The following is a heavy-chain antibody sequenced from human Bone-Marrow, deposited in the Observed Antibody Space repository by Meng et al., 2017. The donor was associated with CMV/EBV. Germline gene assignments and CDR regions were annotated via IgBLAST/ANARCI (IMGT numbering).Heavy chain of an antibody. CDR3: ARVLVSGITMVRGVKDY. Sequence: GDSLKVSRAAHGLTFDDYGMSWVRQAPGKGLEWVSGINWNGGSTGYADSGKGRFTISRDNAKNSLYLQMNSLRAEDTALYYCARVLVSGITMVRGVKDYWGQGTLVTVSS. CDR2: INWNGGST. J-gene: IGHJ4*02. CDR1: GLTFDDYG. D-gene: IGHD3-10*01. V-gene: IGHV3-20*04.